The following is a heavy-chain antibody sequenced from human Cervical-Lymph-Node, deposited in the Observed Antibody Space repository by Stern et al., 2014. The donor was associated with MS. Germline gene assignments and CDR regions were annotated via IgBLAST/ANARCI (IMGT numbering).Heavy chain of an antibody. CDR3: ARRYSSSWHRLDL. J-gene: IGHJ2*01. CDR2: IYPGDSDT. CDR1: GYSFTSYW. Sequence: VQLVESGAEVKKPGESLKISCKGSGYSFTSYWIGWVRQMPGKGLEWMGIIYPGDSDTRYSPSFQGQVTISADKSISTAYLQWITLKASDTAIYYCARRYSSSWHRLDLWGRGTLVTVSS. D-gene: IGHD6-13*01. V-gene: IGHV5-51*01.